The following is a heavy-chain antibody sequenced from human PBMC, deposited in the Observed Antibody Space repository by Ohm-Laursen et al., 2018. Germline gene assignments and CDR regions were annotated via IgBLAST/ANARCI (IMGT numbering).Heavy chain of an antibody. CDR3: ARNTFGDYSFDF. V-gene: IGHV3-48*01. Sequence: SLRLSCTASGFTFSAYSMNWIRQAPGKGLEWVSYISSSSSTIYYADSVKGRFTISRDNAKNSLYLQMNSLRAEDTAMYFCARNTFGDYSFDFWGQGTLVTVSS. D-gene: IGHD4-17*01. CDR2: ISSSSSTI. J-gene: IGHJ4*02. CDR1: GFTFSAYS.